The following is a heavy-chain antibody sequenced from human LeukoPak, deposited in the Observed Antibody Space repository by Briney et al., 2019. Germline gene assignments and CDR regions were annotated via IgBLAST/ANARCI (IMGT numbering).Heavy chain of an antibody. CDR3: ARRGYSGYCDY. V-gene: IGHV3-66*04. Sequence: GGSLRLSCAASGFTFSSYNMNWVRQAPGKGLEWVSVIYSGGSTYYADSVKGRFTISRDNSKNTLYLQMNSLRAEDTAVYYCARRGYSGYCDYWGQGTLVTVSS. D-gene: IGHD5-12*01. J-gene: IGHJ4*02. CDR1: GFTFSSYN. CDR2: IYSGGST.